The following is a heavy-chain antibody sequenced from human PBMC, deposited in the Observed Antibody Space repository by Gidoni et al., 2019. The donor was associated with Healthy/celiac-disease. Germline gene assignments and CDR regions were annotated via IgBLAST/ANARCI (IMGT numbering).Heavy chain of an antibody. CDR3: ARQGFYSSSSGWFDP. D-gene: IGHD6-13*01. CDR1: GYTFTSYG. J-gene: IGHJ5*02. Sequence: QVQLVQSGAEVKKPGASVKVSCKASGYTFTSYGLSWLRQAPGQGLEWMGWISAYNGNTNYEQKLKGRVTMTTDTSTSTAYMELRSLRSDDTAVYYCARQGFYSSSSGWFDPWGQGTLVTVSS. CDR2: ISAYNGNT. V-gene: IGHV1-18*01.